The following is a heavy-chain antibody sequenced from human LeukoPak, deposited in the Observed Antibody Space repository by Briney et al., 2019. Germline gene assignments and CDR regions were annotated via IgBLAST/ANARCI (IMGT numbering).Heavy chain of an antibody. CDR2: IYYSGST. Sequence: SETLSLTCTVSGGSISSGGYYWSWIRQHPGKGLEWIGYIYYSGSTYYNPSLKSRVTISVDTSKNQFSLKLSSVTAADTAVYYCARDKYYDSSGYYYGLDYWGKRGLGTVSS. J-gene: IGHJ4*02. D-gene: IGHD3-22*01. CDR3: ARDKYYDSSGYYYGLDY. V-gene: IGHV4-31*03. CDR1: GGSISSGGYY.